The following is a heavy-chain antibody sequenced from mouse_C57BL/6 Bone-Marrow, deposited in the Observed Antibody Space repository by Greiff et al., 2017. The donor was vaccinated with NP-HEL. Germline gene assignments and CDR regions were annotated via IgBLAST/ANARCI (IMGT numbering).Heavy chain of an antibody. Sequence: QVQLQQSGAELARPGASVKLSCKASGYTFTSYGISWVKQRTGQGLEWIGEIYPRSGNTYYNEKFKGKATLTADKSSSTAYMELRSLTSEDSAVYFCARKRARLRRCMDYWGQGTSVTVSS. CDR1: GYTFTSYG. V-gene: IGHV1-81*01. J-gene: IGHJ4*01. CDR2: IYPRSGNT. CDR3: ARKRARLRRCMDY. D-gene: IGHD2-4*01.